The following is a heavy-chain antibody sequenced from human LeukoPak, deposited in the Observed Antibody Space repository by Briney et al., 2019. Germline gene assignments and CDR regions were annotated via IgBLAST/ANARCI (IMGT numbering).Heavy chain of an antibody. Sequence: SPGGSLRLSCAASGFIFSNCWMHWVRQAPGKGLEWVSSISSSSSYIYYADSVKGRFTISRDNAKKSLYLQMNSLRAEDTAVYYCAREDGSRYDAMDVWGQGTTVTVSS. V-gene: IGHV3-21*01. CDR3: AREDGSRYDAMDV. J-gene: IGHJ6*02. CDR2: ISSSSSYI. CDR1: GFIFSNCW.